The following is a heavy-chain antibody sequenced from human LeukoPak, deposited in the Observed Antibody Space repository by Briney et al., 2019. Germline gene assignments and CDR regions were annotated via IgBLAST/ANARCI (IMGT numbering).Heavy chain of an antibody. V-gene: IGHV1-69*04. CDR1: GGTFSSYA. Sequence: SVNVSCKASGGTFSSYAISWVRQAPGQGLEWMGRIIPILGIANYAQKFQGRVTITADKSTSTAYMELSSLRSEDTAVYYCARGPTAGIAAAEFDYWGQGTLVTVSS. CDR2: IIPILGIA. CDR3: ARGPTAGIAAAEFDY. D-gene: IGHD6-13*01. J-gene: IGHJ4*02.